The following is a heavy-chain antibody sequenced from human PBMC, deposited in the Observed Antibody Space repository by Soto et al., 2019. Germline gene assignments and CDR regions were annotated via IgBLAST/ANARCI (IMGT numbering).Heavy chain of an antibody. D-gene: IGHD6-6*01. Sequence: GESLKISCKASRYSFSSYWIGWVRQMPGKGLEWMGIIDPSDSDTRYSPSFQGQVTISADKSISTAYLQWSSLKASDTAMYYCAARVGTIAARPYYYYYGMDVWGQGTTVTVSS. CDR2: IDPSDSDT. CDR3: AARVGTIAARPYYYYYGMDV. V-gene: IGHV5-51*01. CDR1: RYSFSSYW. J-gene: IGHJ6*02.